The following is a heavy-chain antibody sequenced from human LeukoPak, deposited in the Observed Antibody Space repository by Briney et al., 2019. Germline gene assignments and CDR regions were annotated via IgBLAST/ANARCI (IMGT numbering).Heavy chain of an antibody. Sequence: GASVKVSCKASEYTFTGYYMHWVRQAPGQGLEWMGWINPNSGGTNYAQKFQGRVTMTRDTSISTAYMELSRLRSDDTAVYYCARGIAAAGRDWFDPWGQGTLVTVSS. J-gene: IGHJ5*02. CDR1: EYTFTGYY. V-gene: IGHV1-2*02. CDR3: ARGIAAAGRDWFDP. D-gene: IGHD6-13*01. CDR2: INPNSGGT.